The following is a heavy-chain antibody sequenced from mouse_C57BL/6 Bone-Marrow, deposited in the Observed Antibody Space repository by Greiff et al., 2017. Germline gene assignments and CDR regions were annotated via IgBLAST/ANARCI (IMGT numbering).Heavy chain of an antibody. V-gene: IGHV1-55*01. D-gene: IGHD2-4*01. Sequence: QVQLQQPGAELVKPGASVQMSCKASGYPFTSYWITWVKQRPGQGLEWIGDIYPGSGSTNYNEKFKSKATLTVGPSSSTAYIQLSSLTSEGSAFFYCARLDYDWFAYWGQGTLVTVSA. J-gene: IGHJ3*01. CDR2: IYPGSGST. CDR1: GYPFTSYW. CDR3: ARLDYDWFAY.